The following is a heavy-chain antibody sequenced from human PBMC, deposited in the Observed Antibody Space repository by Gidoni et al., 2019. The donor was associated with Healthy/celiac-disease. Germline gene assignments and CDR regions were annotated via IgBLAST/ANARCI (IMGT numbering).Heavy chain of an antibody. D-gene: IGHD6-19*01. V-gene: IGHV3-9*01. J-gene: IGHJ4*02. CDR3: AKVAVAGSPFDY. CDR1: GFTFDDYA. CDR2: ISWNSGSI. Sequence: EVQLVESGGGLVQPGRSLSLSCAASGFTFDDYAMHWVRQAPGKALEWVSGISWNSGSIGYADSGKGRVTISRDNAKNSLYLQMNSLRAEDTALYYCAKVAVAGSPFDYWGQGTLVTVSA.